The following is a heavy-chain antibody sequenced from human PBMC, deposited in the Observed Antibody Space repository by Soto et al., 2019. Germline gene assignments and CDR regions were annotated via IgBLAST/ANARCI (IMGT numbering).Heavy chain of an antibody. J-gene: IGHJ4*02. CDR2: ISGSGGDT. CDR1: GFTFTSYA. CDR3: THWSMGTRGTILFDY. D-gene: IGHD2-8*01. V-gene: IGHV3-23*01. Sequence: GGSLRLSSSASGFTFTSYAMSWVRQAPGKGLEWVSGISGSGGDTKSADSVKGRFTISRDNFKNMLYLQMTNMDAVDTGTYYCTHWSMGTRGTILFDYWGQGALVTVSS.